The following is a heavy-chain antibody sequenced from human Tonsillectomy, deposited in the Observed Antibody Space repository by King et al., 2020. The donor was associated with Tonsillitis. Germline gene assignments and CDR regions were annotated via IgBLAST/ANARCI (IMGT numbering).Heavy chain of an antibody. CDR2: ISYDGGKK. J-gene: IGHJ4*02. CDR3: ARDGYYDSGTYLDW. D-gene: IGHD3-10*01. V-gene: IGHV3-30-3*01. CDR1: GFSTSYA. Sequence: HVQLVESGGGVVQPGRSLRLSCAASGFSTSYAMHWVRQAPGKGLEWVAVISYDGGKKYYADSVKGRFTISRDNSKNTVYLQMSSLRAEDTAVYYCARDGYYDSGTYLDWWGQGTLVTVSS.